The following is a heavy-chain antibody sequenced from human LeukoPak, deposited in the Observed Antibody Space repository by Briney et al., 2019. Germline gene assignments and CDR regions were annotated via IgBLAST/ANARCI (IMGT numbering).Heavy chain of an antibody. CDR3: ARSSRYCSGGSCYWPLGY. J-gene: IGHJ4*02. CDR2: INPSGGST. V-gene: IGHV1-46*01. CDR1: GYTFTSYY. Sequence: ASVKVSCKASGYTFTSYYMHWVRQAPGQGLEWMGIINPSGGSTSYAQKFQGRVTMTRDTSISSAYMELSRLRSDDTAVYYCARSSRYCSGGSCYWPLGYWGQGTLVTVSS. D-gene: IGHD2-15*01.